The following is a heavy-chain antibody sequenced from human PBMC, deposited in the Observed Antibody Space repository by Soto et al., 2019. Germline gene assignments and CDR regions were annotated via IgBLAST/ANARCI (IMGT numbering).Heavy chain of an antibody. CDR2: ISSSSSYI. D-gene: IGHD2-2*02. CDR1: GFTFSSYS. V-gene: IGHV3-21*01. Sequence: EVQLVESGGGLVKPGGSLRLSCAASGFTFSSYSMNWVRQAPGKGLEWVSSISSSSSYIYYADSVKGRFTISRDNAKNSLYLQMNSLRAEDTAVYYCARGGVVPAAIHYYYYGMDVWGQGTTVTVSS. J-gene: IGHJ6*02. CDR3: ARGGVVPAAIHYYYYGMDV.